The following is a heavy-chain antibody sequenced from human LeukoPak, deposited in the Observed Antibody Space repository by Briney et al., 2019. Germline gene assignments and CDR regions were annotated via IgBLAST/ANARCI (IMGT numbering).Heavy chain of an antibody. Sequence: PGRSLRLSCTASGFTSVDYLMSWVRQAPGKGLEWVGFIRSKAYGGTTEYAASVKGRFTISGDDSKTTAYLQMNSLKTEDTAVYYCTTQVYYFWSGYFDYWGQGTLVTVSS. V-gene: IGHV3-49*04. CDR3: TTQVYYFWSGYFDY. D-gene: IGHD3-3*01. CDR1: GFTSVDYL. J-gene: IGHJ4*02. CDR2: IRSKAYGGTT.